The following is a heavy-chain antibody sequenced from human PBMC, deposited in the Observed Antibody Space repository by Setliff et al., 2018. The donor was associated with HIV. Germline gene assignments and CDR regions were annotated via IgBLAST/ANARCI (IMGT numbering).Heavy chain of an antibody. CDR3: ARRGYSSGYLDY. D-gene: IGHD6-19*01. V-gene: IGHV4-39*01. CDR1: GGSISSGSYY. CDR2: IYYSGSS. Sequence: SETLSLTCTVSGGSISSGSYYWGWIRQPPGKGLEWIGNIYYSGSSYYNPSLKSRVTISVDTSKNQFSLKLSSVTAADTAVYYCARRGYSSGYLDYWGQGMLVTVS. J-gene: IGHJ4*02.